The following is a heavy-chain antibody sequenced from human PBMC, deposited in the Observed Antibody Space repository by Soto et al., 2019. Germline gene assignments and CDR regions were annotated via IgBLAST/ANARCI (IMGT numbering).Heavy chain of an antibody. D-gene: IGHD5-12*01. CDR3: ARVEMATITLDY. CDR1: GDSSSGSYW. Sequence: SETLSVTCTVSGDSSSGSYWWSWVRQPPGKGLEWIGEVSQSGNTNYNPSLKSRVTISVDTSKNQFSLKLSSVTAAATAVYYCARVEMATITLDYWGQGTLVTVSS. CDR2: VSQSGNT. J-gene: IGHJ4*02. V-gene: IGHV4-4*02.